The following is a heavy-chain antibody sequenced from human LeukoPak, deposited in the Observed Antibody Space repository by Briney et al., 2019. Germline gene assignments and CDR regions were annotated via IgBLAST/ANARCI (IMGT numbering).Heavy chain of an antibody. V-gene: IGHV3-11*05. D-gene: IGHD3-3*01. J-gene: IGHJ4*02. CDR2: ISPGSSYK. Sequence: GGSLRLSCTASTFTFSDDYMGWIRQAPGKGPEWVSSISPGSSYKFCADSVEGRFTISRDDAKNSVYLQMNNLRVDDTAVYYCATERLGIFEFWGQGSLVTVSS. CDR3: ATERLGIFEF. CDR1: TFTFSDDY.